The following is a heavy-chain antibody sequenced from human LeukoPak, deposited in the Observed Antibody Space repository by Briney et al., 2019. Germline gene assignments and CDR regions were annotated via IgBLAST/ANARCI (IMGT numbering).Heavy chain of an antibody. D-gene: IGHD3-22*01. Sequence: GGSLRLSCAASGFTFSSYSMNWVRQAPGRGLEWVSSISSGTSYIYYADSVKGRFTISGDNAENSLYLQMHSPRVEDTAVYYCARDRRSGSYDSTDASDYWGQGTLVTVSS. CDR2: ISSGTSYI. V-gene: IGHV3-21*01. CDR1: GFTFSSYS. J-gene: IGHJ4*02. CDR3: ARDRRSGSYDSTDASDY.